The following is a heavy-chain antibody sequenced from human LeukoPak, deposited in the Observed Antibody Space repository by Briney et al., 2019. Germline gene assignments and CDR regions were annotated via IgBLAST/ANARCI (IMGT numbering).Heavy chain of an antibody. CDR2: ISYDGRNK. J-gene: IGHJ6*02. Sequence: GGSLRLSCAASGFPFSAYSMHWVRQAPGEGLEWVAVISYDGRNKYYADSVKGRFAISRDNSKNTLYLQMNSLRAEDTAVYYCAKGTRGYSGYDPTFCCMDVWGQGTTVTVSS. CDR3: AKGTRGYSGYDPTFCCMDV. V-gene: IGHV3-30*09. D-gene: IGHD5-12*01. CDR1: GFPFSAYS.